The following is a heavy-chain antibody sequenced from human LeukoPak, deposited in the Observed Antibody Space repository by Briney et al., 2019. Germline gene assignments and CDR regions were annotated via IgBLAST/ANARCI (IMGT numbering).Heavy chain of an antibody. J-gene: IGHJ4*02. V-gene: IGHV3-23*01. Sequence: GGSLRLSCAASGFTFSSYVMHWVRQAPGKGLEWVSTVSGSGAIAYYTDSDKGRFTISRDNSKNTLYLQMSSLTAKDTAVYYCAKDRSIGTYYTFDSWGQGTLVTVSS. D-gene: IGHD1-26*01. CDR1: GFTFSSYV. CDR3: AKDRSIGTYYTFDS. CDR2: VSGSGAIA.